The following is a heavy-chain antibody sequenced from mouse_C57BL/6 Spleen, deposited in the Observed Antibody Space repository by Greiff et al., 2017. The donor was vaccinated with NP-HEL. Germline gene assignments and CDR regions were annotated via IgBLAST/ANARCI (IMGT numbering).Heavy chain of an antibody. D-gene: IGHD1-1*01. Sequence: VQLQQSGPELVKPGASVKIPCKASGYTFTDYNMDWVKQSHGKSLEWIGDINPNNGGTIYNQKFKGKATLTVDKSSSTAYMELRSLTSEDTAVYYCARAHYGSSYVDYAMDYWGQGTSVTVSS. CDR2: INPNNGGT. CDR3: ARAHYGSSYVDYAMDY. V-gene: IGHV1-18*01. J-gene: IGHJ4*01. CDR1: GYTFTDYN.